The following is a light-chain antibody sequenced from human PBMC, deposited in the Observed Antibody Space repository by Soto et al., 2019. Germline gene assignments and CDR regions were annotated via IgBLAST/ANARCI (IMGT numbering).Light chain of an antibody. Sequence: EIVLTQSPGTLSLSPRESATLSCRASQSIFTNYLSWYQQKPGQAPRLLVYGASFRATGIPDRFSGSGSGTDFTLTISRLEPEDFAVYYCQQYGGSPFTFGQGTRLEIK. V-gene: IGKV3-20*01. J-gene: IGKJ2*01. CDR3: QQYGGSPFT. CDR2: GAS. CDR1: QSIFTNY.